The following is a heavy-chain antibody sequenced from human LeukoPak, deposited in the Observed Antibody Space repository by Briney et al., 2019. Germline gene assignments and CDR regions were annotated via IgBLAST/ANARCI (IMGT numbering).Heavy chain of an antibody. Sequence: GSLRLSCAASGFTFSSYSMNWVRQAPGKGLEWVSSISSSSSYIYYADSVKGRFTISRDNAKNSLYLQMNSLRAEDTAVYYCAREALVGATREAAFDIWGQGTMVTVSS. CDR2: ISSSSSYI. CDR3: AREALVGATREAAFDI. J-gene: IGHJ3*02. CDR1: GFTFSSYS. D-gene: IGHD1-26*01. V-gene: IGHV3-21*01.